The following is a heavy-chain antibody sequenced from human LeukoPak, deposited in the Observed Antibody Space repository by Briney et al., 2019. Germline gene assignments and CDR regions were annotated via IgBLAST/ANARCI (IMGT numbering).Heavy chain of an antibody. CDR2: IKGKTDGGTT. CDR1: GFTFSSYS. D-gene: IGHD6-13*01. V-gene: IGHV3-15*01. J-gene: IGHJ4*02. Sequence: GGSLRLSCAASGFTFSSYSMNWVRQARGKGLEWVGRIKGKTDGGTTDYAAPVLGRFTILRDDSKNTLYLEMNKLKTEDTAVYYCILDAAGPAYWGQGTLVTVSS. CDR3: ILDAAGPAY.